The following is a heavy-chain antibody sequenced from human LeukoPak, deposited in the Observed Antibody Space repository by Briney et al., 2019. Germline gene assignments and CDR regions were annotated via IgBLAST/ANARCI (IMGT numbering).Heavy chain of an antibody. J-gene: IGHJ4*02. D-gene: IGHD3-22*01. Sequence: ASVKVSCKASGYTFTSYAMNWVRQAPGQGLEWMGWINTNTGNPTYAQGFTGRFVFSLDTSVSTAYLQISSLKAEDTAVYYCARVGPTYYYDSSGYPAHFDYWGQGTLVTVSS. V-gene: IGHV7-4-1*02. CDR2: INTNTGNP. CDR1: GYTFTSYA. CDR3: ARVGPTYYYDSSGYPAHFDY.